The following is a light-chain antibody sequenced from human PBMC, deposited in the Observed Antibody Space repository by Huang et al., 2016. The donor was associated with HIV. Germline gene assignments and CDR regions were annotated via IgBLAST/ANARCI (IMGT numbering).Light chain of an antibody. J-gene: IGKJ5*01. Sequence: ETVLTQSPATLSLSPGGRATLSCRASQSVNSYLAWYQQKPSQTPRLLIYDASNRATGIPARFSGSGSGTDFTLTISSLEPEDFAVYYCQQRKSWPPITFGQGTRLEIK. V-gene: IGKV3-11*01. CDR2: DAS. CDR1: QSVNSY. CDR3: QQRKSWPPIT.